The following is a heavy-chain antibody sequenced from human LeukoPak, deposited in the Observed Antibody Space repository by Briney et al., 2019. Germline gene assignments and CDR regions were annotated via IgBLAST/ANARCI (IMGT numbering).Heavy chain of an antibody. CDR1: GGSISPYY. Sequence: PSETLSLTCTVSGGSISPYYWSWIRQPPGKELEWIGYIYYSGSTNYNPPLKSRVTISVDTSKNNFSLNLTSVTAADTAVYYCARGRSSSWYNFDYWGQGSLVTVSS. V-gene: IGHV4-59*01. D-gene: IGHD6-13*01. J-gene: IGHJ4*02. CDR3: ARGRSSSWYNFDY. CDR2: IYYSGST.